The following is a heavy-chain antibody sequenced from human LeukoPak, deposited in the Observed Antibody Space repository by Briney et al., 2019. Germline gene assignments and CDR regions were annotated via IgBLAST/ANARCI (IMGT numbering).Heavy chain of an antibody. V-gene: IGHV4-30-4*08. CDR3: ARASIVVVPEFDY. CDR2: IYYSGST. Sequence: SETLSLTCTVSGGSISSGDYYWSWIRQPPGKGLEWIGYIYYSGSTYYNPSLKSRVTISVDTSKNQFSLKLSSVTAADTAVYYCARASIVVVPEFDYWGQGTLVTVSS. J-gene: IGHJ4*02. CDR1: GGSISSGDYY. D-gene: IGHD2-2*01.